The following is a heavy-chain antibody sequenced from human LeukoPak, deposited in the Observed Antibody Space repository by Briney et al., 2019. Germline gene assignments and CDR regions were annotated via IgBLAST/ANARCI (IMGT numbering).Heavy chain of an antibody. J-gene: IGHJ5*02. Sequence: GESLQISCKGSGYSFTSYWIGWVRQTPGKGLEWMGVIYPGDSRTRYNPTFEGQVTISADKSINTAYLQWSSLKASDTAMYYCACREFYSPWPGPWGQGTLVTVSS. CDR3: ACREFYSPWPGP. CDR1: GYSFTSYW. V-gene: IGHV5-51*01. D-gene: IGHD5-18*01. CDR2: IYPGDSRT.